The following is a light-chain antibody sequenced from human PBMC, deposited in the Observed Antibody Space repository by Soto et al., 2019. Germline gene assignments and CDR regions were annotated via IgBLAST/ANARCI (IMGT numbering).Light chain of an antibody. CDR2: WAS. V-gene: IGKV4-1*01. CDR3: QQYYTTPFT. Sequence: DIVMNQSPDSLTVSLGERATINCKSSQSVLFSSNNENYLAWYQQKVGQPPKLLISWASTRESVVPDRFSGSGSGTDFSLTISSLQAEDVAVYYCQQYYTTPFTFGPGTKVDIK. CDR1: QSVLFSSNNENY. J-gene: IGKJ3*01.